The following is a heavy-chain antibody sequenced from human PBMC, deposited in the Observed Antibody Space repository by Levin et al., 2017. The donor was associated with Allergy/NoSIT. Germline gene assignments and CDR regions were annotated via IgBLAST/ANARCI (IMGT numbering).Heavy chain of an antibody. CDR2: ISSSSLYT. CDR1: GFAFSDYY. D-gene: IGHD5-12*01. J-gene: IGHJ3*02. CDR3: ARVAATTDAFDI. V-gene: IGHV3-11*05. Sequence: GGSLRLSCAASGFAFSDYYMSWIRQAPGKGLEWVSYISSSSLYTNYADSVKGRFTISRDNAKNSLYLQMNSLRAEDTAVYYCARVAATTDAFDIWGQGTMVTVSS.